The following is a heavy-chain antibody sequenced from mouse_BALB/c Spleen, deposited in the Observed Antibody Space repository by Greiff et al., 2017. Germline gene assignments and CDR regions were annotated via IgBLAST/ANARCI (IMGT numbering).Heavy chain of an antibody. CDR3: ARVDGDYAMDY. V-gene: IGHV5-9-4*01. J-gene: IGHJ4*01. CDR1: GFTFSSYA. Sequence: EVQLVESGGGLVKPGGSLKLSCAASGFTFSSYAMSWVRQSPEKRLEWVAEISSGGSYTYYPDTVTGRFTISRDNAKNTLYLEMSSLRSEDTAMYYCARVDGDYAMDYGGQGTSVTVSS. CDR2: ISSGGSYT. D-gene: IGHD1-1*02.